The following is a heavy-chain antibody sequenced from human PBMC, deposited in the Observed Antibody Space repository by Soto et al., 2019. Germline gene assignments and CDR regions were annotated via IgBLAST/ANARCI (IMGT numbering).Heavy chain of an antibody. CDR2: ISYDGGIE. CDR1: GFTFSNYG. J-gene: IGHJ4*02. Sequence: QVQVVESGGGVDQPGRSLRLSCAASGFTFSNYGMHWVRQAPGKGLDWVAVISYDGGIEYYSESVKGRFTMSRDNSENTVYLQMNSLSTEDTAVYFCGRDWVWFGAHPIDNWGQGTLVTVSS. CDR3: GRDWVWFGAHPIDN. V-gene: IGHV3-30*03. D-gene: IGHD3-10*01.